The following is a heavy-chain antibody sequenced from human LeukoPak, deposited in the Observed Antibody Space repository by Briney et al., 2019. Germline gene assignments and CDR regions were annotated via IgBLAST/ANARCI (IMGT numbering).Heavy chain of an antibody. CDR1: GFTFTTYG. D-gene: IGHD3-9*01. V-gene: IGHV3-30*02. J-gene: IGHJ6*02. CDR2: IRYDGSYK. Sequence: GGSLRLSCAASGFTFTTYGMHWVRQAPGKGLEWVTFIRYDGSYKYYADSVKGRFTISRDNSKNTLYLQMNSLRAEDTAVYYCAKDIESASYYDILTGYHYYYYGMDVWGQGTTVTVSS. CDR3: AKDIESASYYDILTGYHYYYYGMDV.